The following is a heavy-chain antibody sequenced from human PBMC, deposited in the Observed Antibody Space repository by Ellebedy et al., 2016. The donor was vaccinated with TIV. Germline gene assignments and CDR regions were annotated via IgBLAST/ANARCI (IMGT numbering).Heavy chain of an antibody. CDR3: TTHTYYSTSGSWI. CDR1: GLSFTNAW. CDR2: IKSKTNGGTP. J-gene: IGHJ4*02. D-gene: IGHD3-10*01. V-gene: IGHV3-15*01. Sequence: GGSLRLSXAASGLSFTNAWMTWVRQAPGKVLEWVGRIKSKTNGGTPDYAAPVKGRFSISRDDSRNTLYLEMNSLKIEDTAVYYCTTHTYYSTSGSWIWGQGALVTVSS.